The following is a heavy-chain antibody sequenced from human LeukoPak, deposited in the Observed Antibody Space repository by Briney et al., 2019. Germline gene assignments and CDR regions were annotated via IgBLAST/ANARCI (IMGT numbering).Heavy chain of an antibody. J-gene: IGHJ6*02. D-gene: IGHD3-9*01. Sequence: PGESLKISCKGSGYSFTSYWIGWVRQMPGKGLEWMGIIYPGDSDTRYSPSFQGQVTISADKSVSTAYLQWSSLKASDTAMYYCARLQIPEFITIRDYYGMDVWGQGTTVTVSS. V-gene: IGHV5-51*01. CDR2: IYPGDSDT. CDR1: GYSFTSYW. CDR3: ARLQIPEFITIRDYYGMDV.